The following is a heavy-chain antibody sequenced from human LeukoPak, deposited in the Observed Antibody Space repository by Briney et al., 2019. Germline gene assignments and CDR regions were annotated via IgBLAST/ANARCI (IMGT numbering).Heavy chain of an antibody. CDR1: GDSVSSDSAA. CDR3: AREDASGWLN. V-gene: IGHV6-1*01. CDR2: TYYRSKWYN. D-gene: IGHD6-19*01. J-gene: IGHJ4*02. Sequence: SQTLSLTCALSGDSVSSDSAAWNWIRQSPSRGLEWLGRTYYRSKWYNDYTVSVKSRITINPDTSKNQFSLHLNSVTPDDTAVYYCAREDASGWLNWGQGALVTVSS.